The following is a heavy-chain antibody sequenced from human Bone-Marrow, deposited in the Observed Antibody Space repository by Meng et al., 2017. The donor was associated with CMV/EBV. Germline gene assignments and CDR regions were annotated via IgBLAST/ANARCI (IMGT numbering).Heavy chain of an antibody. J-gene: IGHJ4*02. CDR3: VRAHYYDNSGHPNY. D-gene: IGHD3-22*01. CDR2: IKSDGSII. V-gene: IGHV3-74*01. Sequence: ASGFIFSNYWMNWVRQAPGKGLVWVSRIKSDGSIINYADSVKGRFTISRDNAEKTLYLQMNSLRAEDTAVYYCVRAHYYDNSGHPNYWGQGTLVTVSS. CDR1: GFIFSNYW.